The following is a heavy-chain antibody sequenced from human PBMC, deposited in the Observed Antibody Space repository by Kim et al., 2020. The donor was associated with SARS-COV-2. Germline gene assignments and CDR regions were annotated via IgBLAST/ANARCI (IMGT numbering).Heavy chain of an antibody. Sequence: DSVKGRFTISRDNSKNTLYLQMNSLRAEDTAVYYCAKGSGYTGYDSYYEYWGQGALVTVST. V-gene: IGHV3-23*01. J-gene: IGHJ4*02. CDR3: AKGSGYTGYDSYYEY. D-gene: IGHD5-12*01.